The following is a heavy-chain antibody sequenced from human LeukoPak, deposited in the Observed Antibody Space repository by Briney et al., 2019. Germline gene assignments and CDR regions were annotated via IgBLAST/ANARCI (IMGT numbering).Heavy chain of an antibody. CDR1: GFSISNDW. J-gene: IGHJ4*02. CDR2: VKSRSAGETT. D-gene: IGHD3-10*01. CDR3: TLIQGWGSGSYYRDF. V-gene: IGHV3-15*01. Sequence: GGSLRLSCAASGFSISNDWMSWVRQAPGKGLEWVARVKSRSAGETTDYAAPVKGRFTISRDDSKNTLYLQMNSLKTEDTAVYYCTLIQGWGSGSYYRDFWGQGTLITVSS.